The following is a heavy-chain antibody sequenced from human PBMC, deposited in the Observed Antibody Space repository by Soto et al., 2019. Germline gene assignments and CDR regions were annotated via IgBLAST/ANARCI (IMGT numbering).Heavy chain of an antibody. CDR1: GGSFSGYY. CDR2: INHSGGT. CDR3: ARVPPVVDAKYYFDY. J-gene: IGHJ4*02. D-gene: IGHD2-2*01. Sequence: SETLSLTCAVYGGSFSGYYWTWIRRPPGKGLEWIGEINHSGGTNYNPSLKSRVIMSVDTSKNQFSLSLTSVTAADTAVYYCARVPPVVDAKYYFDYWGQGTLVTVSS. V-gene: IGHV4-34*01.